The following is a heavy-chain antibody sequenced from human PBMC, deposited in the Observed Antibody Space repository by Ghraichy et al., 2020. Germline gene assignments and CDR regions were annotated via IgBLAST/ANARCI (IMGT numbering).Heavy chain of an antibody. J-gene: IGHJ4*02. CDR1: GFTFTGDW. CDR2: IKRDGSEK. V-gene: IGHV3-7*01. Sequence: GGSLRLSCAASGFTFTGDWMSWVRQAPGKGLEWVACIKRDGSEKYYVDSVKGRFTISRDKAKNSMYLQMNSLRVEDTAVYYCATLDTALASGRSYWGQGTLVTVSS. D-gene: IGHD5-18*01. CDR3: ATLDTALASGRSY.